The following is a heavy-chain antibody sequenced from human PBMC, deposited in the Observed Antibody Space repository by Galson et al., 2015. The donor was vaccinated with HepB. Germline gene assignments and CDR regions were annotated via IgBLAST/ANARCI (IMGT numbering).Heavy chain of an antibody. Sequence: SVKVSCKASGYTFTSYGISWVRQAPGQGLEWMGWISAYNGNTNYAQKLQGRVTMTTDTSTSTAYMELRSLRSDDTAVYYCARDITVTTRGAHYYYYGMDVWGQGTTVTVSS. D-gene: IGHD4-17*01. CDR1: GYTFTSYG. CDR3: ARDITVTTRGAHYYYYGMDV. V-gene: IGHV1-18*04. CDR2: ISAYNGNT. J-gene: IGHJ6*02.